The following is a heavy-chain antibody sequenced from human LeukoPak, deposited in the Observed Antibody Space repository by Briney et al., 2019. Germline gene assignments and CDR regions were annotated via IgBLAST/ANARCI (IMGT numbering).Heavy chain of an antibody. Sequence: GGSLRLSCAASGFTFSGFWMHWVRQAPGKGLVWVSCISFDGSDATYADSVKGRFTISRDNAKNTLHLQMGSLTVEDTAVYYCAVSNWMAPWGQGTLVTVSS. CDR3: AVSNWMAP. CDR1: GFTFSGFW. J-gene: IGHJ5*02. CDR2: ISFDGSDA. V-gene: IGHV3-74*01.